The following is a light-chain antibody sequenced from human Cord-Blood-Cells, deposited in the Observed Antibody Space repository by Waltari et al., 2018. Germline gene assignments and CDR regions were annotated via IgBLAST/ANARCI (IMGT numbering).Light chain of an antibody. J-gene: IGLJ2*01. Sequence: QSALTQPASVSGSPGQSITISCTGTSSDGGGYNYVSWYQQHPGKAPKLMIYEVSNRPSGVSNRFSGSKSGNTASLTISGLQAVDEADYYCSSYTSSSTVVFGGGTKLTVL. CDR3: SSYTSSSTVV. CDR2: EVS. CDR1: SSDGGGYNY. V-gene: IGLV2-14*01.